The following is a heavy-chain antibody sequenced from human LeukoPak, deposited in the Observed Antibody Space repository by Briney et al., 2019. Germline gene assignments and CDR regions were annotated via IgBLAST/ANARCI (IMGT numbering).Heavy chain of an antibody. V-gene: IGHV4-59*01. Sequence: SETQSLTCTVSGGSIIGYYWNWIRQPPGKGLDWIGYIYHSGSTNYNPSLKSRVTISVDTSKTQISLKLRAVTAADTAVYYCARSRVWSDYWGYFDYWGQGTLVTVSS. CDR1: GGSIIGYY. CDR3: ARSRVWSDYWGYFDY. D-gene: IGHD3-3*01. J-gene: IGHJ4*02. CDR2: IYHSGST.